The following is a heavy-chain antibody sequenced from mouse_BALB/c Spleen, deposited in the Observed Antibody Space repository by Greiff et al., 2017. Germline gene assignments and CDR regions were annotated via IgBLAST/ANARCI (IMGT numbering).Heavy chain of an antibody. CDR1: GFTFSSYT. CDR3: ARDYYGSSDY. J-gene: IGHJ2*01. Sequence: EVQGVESGGGLVKPGGSLKLSCAASGFTFSSYTMSWVRQTPEKRLEWVATISSGGGNTYYPDSVKGRFTISRDNAKNNLYLQMSSLRSEDTALYYCARDYYGSSDYWGQGTTLTVSS. D-gene: IGHD1-1*01. V-gene: IGHV5-9*03. CDR2: ISSGGGNT.